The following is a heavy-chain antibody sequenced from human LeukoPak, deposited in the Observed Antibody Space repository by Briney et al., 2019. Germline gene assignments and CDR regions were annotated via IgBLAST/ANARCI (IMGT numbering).Heavy chain of an antibody. CDR2: VSAGGGST. CDR3: AKIGGYVVY. V-gene: IGHV3-23*01. J-gene: IGHJ4*02. CDR1: GFTFTSYA. Sequence: GGSLRLSCAASGFTFTSYAMSWVRQAPGKGLEWVSGVSAGGGSTDYADSVKGRFTISRDNSKNTLYLQMNSLRVEDTAVYFCAKIGGYVVYWGQGTLVTVSS.